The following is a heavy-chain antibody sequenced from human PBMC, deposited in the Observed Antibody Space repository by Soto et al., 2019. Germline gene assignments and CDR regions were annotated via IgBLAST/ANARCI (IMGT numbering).Heavy chain of an antibody. Sequence: SETLSLTCTVSGGSISSYYWSWIRQPPGKGLEWIGYIYYSGSTNYNPSLKSRVTISVDTSKNQFSLKLSSVTAADTAVYYCARVDNTGDWFDPWGQGTLVTVSS. V-gene: IGHV4-59*01. CDR2: IYYSGST. CDR1: GGSISSYY. J-gene: IGHJ5*02. D-gene: IGHD1-20*01. CDR3: ARVDNTGDWFDP.